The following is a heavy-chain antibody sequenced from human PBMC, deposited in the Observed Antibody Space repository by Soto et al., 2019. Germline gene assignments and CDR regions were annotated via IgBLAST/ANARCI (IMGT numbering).Heavy chain of an antibody. CDR1: GGSISSGHYS. V-gene: IGHV4-30-2*01. CDR2: IYYGGST. J-gene: IGHJ2*01. CDR3: PRVKREYEKRALEAY. D-gene: IGHD3-10*01. Sequence: SETLSLTCAVSGGSISSGHYSWNWIWQPPGKGLEWIGYIYYGGSTYYNPSLQSRVTMSVDRSRNQFSLKLNSVPPADTALFYCPRVKREYEKRALEAYGGRGPRVPVPS.